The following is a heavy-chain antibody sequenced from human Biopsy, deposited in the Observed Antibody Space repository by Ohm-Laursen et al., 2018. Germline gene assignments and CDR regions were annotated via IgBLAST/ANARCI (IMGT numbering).Heavy chain of an antibody. CDR1: GFTFSYYA. Sequence: SLRLSCAASGFTFSYYAMSWVRQAPGKGLEWVSTISGSGGSTYYADSVKGRFTISRDNSKNTLYLQMNSVRADDTAIYYCAKGGSITIFGVVINNCFDPWGQGTRVTVSS. D-gene: IGHD3-3*01. J-gene: IGHJ5*02. CDR2: ISGSGGST. CDR3: AKGGSITIFGVVINNCFDP. V-gene: IGHV3-23*01.